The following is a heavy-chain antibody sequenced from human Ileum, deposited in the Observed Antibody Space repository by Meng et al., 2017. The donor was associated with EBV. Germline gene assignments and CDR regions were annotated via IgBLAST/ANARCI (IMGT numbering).Heavy chain of an antibody. CDR1: GFSLSTSAVG. D-gene: IGHD3-10*01. J-gene: IGHJ4*02. CDR3: AYKGYYGSGSYYNYFY. V-gene: IGHV2-5*02. CDR2: IYWDDDK. Sequence: QITLKESGPTLVKPXQTLTPTCXFAGFSLSTSAVGVGWIRQPPGKALEWLALIYWDDDKRYSPSLKSRLTITKDTSTNQVVLTMTNMDPVDTATYYCAYKGYYGSGSYYNYFYWGQGTLVTVSS.